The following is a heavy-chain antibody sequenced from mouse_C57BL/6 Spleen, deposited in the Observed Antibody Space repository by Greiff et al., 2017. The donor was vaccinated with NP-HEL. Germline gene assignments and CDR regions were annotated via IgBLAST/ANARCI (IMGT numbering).Heavy chain of an antibody. Sequence: VQLQQSGAELVRPGTSVKVSCKASGYAFTNYLIEWVKQRPGQGLEWIGVINPGSGGTNYNKKFKGKATLTADKSSSTAYMQLSSLTSEDSAVYFCAREDRGAMDYWGQGTSVTVSS. CDR2: INPGSGGT. V-gene: IGHV1-54*01. CDR1: GYAFTNYL. CDR3: AREDRGAMDY. J-gene: IGHJ4*01.